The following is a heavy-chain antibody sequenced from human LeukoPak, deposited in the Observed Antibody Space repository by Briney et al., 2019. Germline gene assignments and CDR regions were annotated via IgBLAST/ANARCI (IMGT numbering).Heavy chain of an antibody. V-gene: IGHV1-8*01. Sequence: ASVKVSCKASGYTFTIYDINWVLQATGQGLEWMGWMNPNSGNTGYAQKFQARVSMARNTSISTAYMELSSLRSEDTAVYYCTRGLVVLSATSWAFDIWGHGTMVTVSS. J-gene: IGHJ3*02. CDR1: GYTFTIYD. CDR2: MNPNSGNT. CDR3: TRGLVVLSATSWAFDI. D-gene: IGHD2-15*01.